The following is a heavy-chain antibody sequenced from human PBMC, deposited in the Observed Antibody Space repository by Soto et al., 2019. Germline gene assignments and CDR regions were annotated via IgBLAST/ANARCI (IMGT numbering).Heavy chain of an antibody. CDR1: GFTFSSYG. V-gene: IGHV3-30*18. J-gene: IGHJ6*02. Sequence: ESGGGVVQPGRSLRLSCAASGFTFSSYGMHWVRQAPGKGLEWVAVISYDGSNKYYADSVKGRFTISRDNSKNTLYLQMNSLRAEDTAVYYCAKDQRRLLWFGELPTAYGMDVWGQGTTVTVSS. CDR2: ISYDGSNK. CDR3: AKDQRRLLWFGELPTAYGMDV. D-gene: IGHD3-10*01.